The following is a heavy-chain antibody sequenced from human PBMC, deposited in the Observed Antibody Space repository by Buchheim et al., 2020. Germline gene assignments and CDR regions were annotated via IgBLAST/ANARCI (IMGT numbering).Heavy chain of an antibody. D-gene: IGHD2-8*02. CDR2: ISYDGSNK. Sequence: QVQLVESGGGVVQPGRSLRLSCAASGFTFSSYAMHWVRQAPGQGLEWVAVISYDGSNKYYADSVKGRFTISRDNSKNTLYLQMNSLRAEDTAVYYCARDSPYCTGGVCYINWYFDLWGRGTL. CDR3: ARDSPYCTGGVCYINWYFDL. CDR1: GFTFSSYA. V-gene: IGHV3-30*04. J-gene: IGHJ2*01.